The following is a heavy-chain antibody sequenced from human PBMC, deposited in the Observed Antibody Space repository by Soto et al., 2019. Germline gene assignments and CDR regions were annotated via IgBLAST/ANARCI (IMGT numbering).Heavy chain of an antibody. D-gene: IGHD3-10*01. Sequence: QVQLQESGPGLVKSSETLSLICFVSGEALGSGQSYWNWIRQAPGKGLEWLGQTFVTGATKYSASLKSRVSVAVDSSTSQLSVPLTSVPAAGSATSCCERGRSDSAGSSFARRRDVWGQGATVTVSS. CDR3: ERGRSDSAGSSFARRRDV. CDR2: TFVTGAT. V-gene: IGHV4-61*01. J-gene: IGHJ6*02. CDR1: GEALGSGQSY.